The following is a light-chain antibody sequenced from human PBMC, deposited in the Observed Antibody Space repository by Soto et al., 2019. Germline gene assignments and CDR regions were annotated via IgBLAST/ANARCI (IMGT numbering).Light chain of an antibody. J-gene: IGKJ1*01. Sequence: EIVLTQSQATLSLSPVERASLXCRTSQSVSSYLAWYQQKPGQAPRLLIYDASNRATGIPARFSGSGSGTEFTLTISSLQSEDFAVYYCQQYNNWPPKRSFGQGTKVDNK. V-gene: IGKV3-11*01. CDR2: DAS. CDR3: QQYNNWPPKRS. CDR1: QSVSSY.